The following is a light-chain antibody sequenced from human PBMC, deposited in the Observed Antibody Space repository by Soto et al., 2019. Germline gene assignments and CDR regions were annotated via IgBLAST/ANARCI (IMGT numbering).Light chain of an antibody. CDR2: GIS. CDR3: QQHRKSPIT. Sequence: EIVMTQSPGTLSLSPGETATLSCRASHSINNNYLAWYKQKPGQAPRLLIYGISTRAADIPARFSGSGSGTDFTLTISSLQPEDFAFYYCQQHRKSPITFGQGTRLEIK. J-gene: IGKJ5*01. V-gene: IGKV3-15*01. CDR1: HSINNN.